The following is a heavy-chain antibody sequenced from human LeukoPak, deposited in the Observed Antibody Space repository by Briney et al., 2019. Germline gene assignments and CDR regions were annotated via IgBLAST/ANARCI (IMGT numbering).Heavy chain of an antibody. Sequence: GGSLRLSCAASGFTFSSYSMNWVRQAPGKGLEWVSYISSSSSYTNYADSVKGRFTISRDNAKYSLYLQMNSLRAEDTAVYYCARCHHPVLLWFGELLEGGWFDPWGQGTLVTVSS. CDR1: GFTFSSYS. D-gene: IGHD3-10*01. CDR2: ISSSSSYT. V-gene: IGHV3-21*05. J-gene: IGHJ5*02. CDR3: ARCHHPVLLWFGELLEGGWFDP.